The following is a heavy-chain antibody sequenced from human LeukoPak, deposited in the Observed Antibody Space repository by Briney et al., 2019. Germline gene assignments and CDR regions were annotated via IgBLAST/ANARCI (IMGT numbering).Heavy chain of an antibody. CDR1: GGSFSGYY. V-gene: IGHV4-34*01. J-gene: IGHJ3*02. D-gene: IGHD6-13*01. Sequence: SETLSLTCAVYGGSFSGYYWSWIRQPPGKGLEWIGEINHSGSTNYNPSLKSRVTISVDTSKNQFSLKLSSVTAADTAVYYCARGASIAAAGPKQDAFDIWGQGTMVTVSS. CDR2: INHSGST. CDR3: ARGASIAAAGPKQDAFDI.